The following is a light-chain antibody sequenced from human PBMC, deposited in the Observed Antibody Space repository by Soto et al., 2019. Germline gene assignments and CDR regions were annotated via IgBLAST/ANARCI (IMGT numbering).Light chain of an antibody. J-gene: IGLJ3*02. Sequence: QSVLTQPASVSGSPGQSITISCTGTSSHVGSYNLVSWYQQHPGKAPKLMIYEVSKRPSGVSNRFSGSKSGNTASLTISGLQAEDEADYSCCSYAGSSTSNWVFGGGTKLTVL. CDR2: EVS. V-gene: IGLV2-23*02. CDR1: SSHVGSYNL. CDR3: CSYAGSSTSNWV.